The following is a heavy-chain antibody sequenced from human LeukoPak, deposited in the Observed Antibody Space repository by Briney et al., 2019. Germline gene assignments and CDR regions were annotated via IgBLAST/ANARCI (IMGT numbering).Heavy chain of an antibody. V-gene: IGHV4-59*01. Sequence: SETLSLTCTVSGGSISRYYWSWIRQPPGKGLEWIGHIYYSGSSNYNPSLKSRVTISVDTSKNQFSLKLSSLTATDTAVYYCARHGLGGGRTGSGVDVWGQGTTVTVSS. CDR1: GGSISRYY. CDR2: IYYSGSS. D-gene: IGHD2-15*01. J-gene: IGHJ6*02. CDR3: ARHGLGGGRTGSGVDV.